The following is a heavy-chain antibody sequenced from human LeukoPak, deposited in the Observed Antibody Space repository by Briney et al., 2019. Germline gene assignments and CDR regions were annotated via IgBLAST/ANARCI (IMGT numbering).Heavy chain of an antibody. Sequence: SETLSLTCAVYGGSFSGYYWSWIRQPPGEGLEWIGEINHSGSTNYNPSLKSRVTISVDTSKNQFSLKLSSVTAADTAVYYCARVWAAAGTYYYYYYGMDVWGQGTTVTVSS. CDR1: GGSFSGYY. CDR3: ARVWAAAGTYYYYYYGMDV. V-gene: IGHV4-34*01. CDR2: INHSGST. D-gene: IGHD6-13*01. J-gene: IGHJ6*02.